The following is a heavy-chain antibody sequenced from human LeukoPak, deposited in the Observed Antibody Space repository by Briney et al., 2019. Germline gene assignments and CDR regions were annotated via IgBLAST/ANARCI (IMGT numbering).Heavy chain of an antibody. J-gene: IGHJ4*02. Sequence: GGSLRLSCAASGFTSSSYTMNWVRQAPGKGLEWVSSISSSSSYIYYADSVKGRFTISRDNAKNSLYLQMNSLRADDTAVYYCARVWSTTNDYWGQGTLVTVSS. D-gene: IGHD1-1*01. CDR1: GFTSSSYT. CDR2: ISSSSSYI. V-gene: IGHV3-21*01. CDR3: ARVWSTTNDY.